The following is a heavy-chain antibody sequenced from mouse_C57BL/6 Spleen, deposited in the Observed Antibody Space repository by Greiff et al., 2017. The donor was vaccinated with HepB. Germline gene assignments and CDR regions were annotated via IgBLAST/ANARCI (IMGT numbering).Heavy chain of an antibody. V-gene: IGHV1-69*01. CDR2: IDPSDSYT. D-gene: IGHD1-1*01. CDR3: ARGDYGSSYDY. CDR1: GYTFTSYW. J-gene: IGHJ2*01. Sequence: QVQLQQPGAELVMPGASVKLSCKASGYTFTSYWMHWVKQRPGQGLEWIGEIDPSDSYTNYNQKFKGKSTLTVDKSSSTAYMQLSSLTSEDSAVYYCARGDYGSSYDYWGQGTTLPASS.